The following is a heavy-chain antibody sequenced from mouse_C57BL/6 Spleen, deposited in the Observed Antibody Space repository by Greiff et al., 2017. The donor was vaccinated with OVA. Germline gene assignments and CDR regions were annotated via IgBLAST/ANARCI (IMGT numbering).Heavy chain of an antibody. CDR1: GYAFSSSW. J-gene: IGHJ2*01. CDR2: IYPGDGDT. CDR3: ARSGLLRYFGY. V-gene: IGHV1-82*01. D-gene: IGHD1-1*01. Sequence: QVQLKESGPELVKPGASVKLSCKASGYAFSSSWMNWVKQRPGKGLEWIGRIYPGDGDTNYNGKFKGKATLTADKSSSTAYMQLSSLTSEDSAVYFCARSGLLRYFGYWGQGTTLTVSS.